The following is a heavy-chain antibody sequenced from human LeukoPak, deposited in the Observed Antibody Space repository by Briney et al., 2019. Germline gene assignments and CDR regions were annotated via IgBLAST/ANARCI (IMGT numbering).Heavy chain of an antibody. V-gene: IGHV3-33*01. D-gene: IGHD3-22*01. J-gene: IGHJ4*02. CDR1: GFTFSSYG. CDR2: IWYDGTKK. CDR3: ARANYDDSSGYQSLFYFDY. Sequence: GGSLRLSCAASGFTFSSYGMHWVRQAPGKGLEWVALIWYDGTKKYYADSVKGRVTVSRDNSKNMLFLQMNSLRDEDTAVYYCARANYDDSSGYQSLFYFDYWGQGTLVTVSS.